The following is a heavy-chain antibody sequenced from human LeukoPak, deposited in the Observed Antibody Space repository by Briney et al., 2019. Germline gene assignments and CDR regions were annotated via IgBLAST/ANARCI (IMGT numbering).Heavy chain of an antibody. CDR2: IWYDGSNK. CDR3: AREGGGSDAEYFQH. Sequence: GGSLRLSCAASGFTVSSYGMHWVRQAPGKGLEWVAVIWYDGSNKYYADSVKGRFTISRDNSKNTLYLQMNSLRAEDTAVYYCAREGGGSDAEYFQHWGQGTLVTVSS. CDR1: GFTVSSYG. V-gene: IGHV3-33*08. J-gene: IGHJ1*01. D-gene: IGHD2-15*01.